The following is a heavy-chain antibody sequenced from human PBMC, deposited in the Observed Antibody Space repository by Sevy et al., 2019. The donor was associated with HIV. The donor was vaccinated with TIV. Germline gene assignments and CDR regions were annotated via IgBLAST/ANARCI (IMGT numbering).Heavy chain of an antibody. CDR2: IKSKTEGATR. J-gene: IGHJ4*02. V-gene: IGHV3-15*01. Sequence: GGSLRLSCAASGFTFSNAWMSWVRQAPGKGLEWVGRIKSKTEGATRDFAATVKGRLLISRDDSRNTFYLQMNSLKTEDTAVYYCTAGVGASDFDYWGQGTLVTVSS. CDR1: GFTFSNAW. D-gene: IGHD1-26*01. CDR3: TAGVGASDFDY.